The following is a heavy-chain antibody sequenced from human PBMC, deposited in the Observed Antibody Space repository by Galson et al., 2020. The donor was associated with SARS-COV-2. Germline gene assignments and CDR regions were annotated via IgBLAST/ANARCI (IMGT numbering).Heavy chain of an antibody. CDR2: IYYSGST. Sequence: SETLSLTCTVSGGSISSSSYYWGWIRQPPGKGLEWIGSIYYSGSTYYNPSLKSRVTISVDTSKNQFSLKLSSVTAADTAVYYCARETIVVVPAAMEGWFDPWGQGTLFTVSS. J-gene: IGHJ5*02. CDR1: GGSISSSSYY. CDR3: ARETIVVVPAAMEGWFDP. V-gene: IGHV4-39*07. D-gene: IGHD2-2*01.